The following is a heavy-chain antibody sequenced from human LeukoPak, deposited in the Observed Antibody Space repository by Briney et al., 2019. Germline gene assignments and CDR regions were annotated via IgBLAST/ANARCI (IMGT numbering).Heavy chain of an antibody. CDR3: ARAGAYGSGSYPPRRP. CDR2: VNPNSGDT. CDR1: GYTFTGYY. Sequence: ASVKVSCKASGYTFTGYYLHWVRQAPGQGLEWMGCVNPNSGDTNYAQKLQGRVTMTTDTSTSTAYMELRSLRSDDTAVYYCARAGAYGSGSYPPRRPWGQGTLVTVSS. J-gene: IGHJ5*02. V-gene: IGHV1-2*02. D-gene: IGHD3-10*01.